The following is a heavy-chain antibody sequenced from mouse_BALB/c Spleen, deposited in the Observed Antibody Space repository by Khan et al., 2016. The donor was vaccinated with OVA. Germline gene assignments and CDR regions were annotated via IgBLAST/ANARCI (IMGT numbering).Heavy chain of an antibody. Sequence: VQLQQSGPELVKPGASVMMSCKASGYTFTSYVMHWVKQKPGLGLEWIGYIYPFNDDTKYNEKFKGKATLTSDKSSSTAYMELSSLTSEDSAVYYCAPVGNYYVSFAYWGQGTLVTVSA. CDR3: APVGNYYVSFAY. CDR1: GYTFTSYV. D-gene: IGHD1-1*01. V-gene: IGHV1S136*01. CDR2: IYPFNDDT. J-gene: IGHJ3*01.